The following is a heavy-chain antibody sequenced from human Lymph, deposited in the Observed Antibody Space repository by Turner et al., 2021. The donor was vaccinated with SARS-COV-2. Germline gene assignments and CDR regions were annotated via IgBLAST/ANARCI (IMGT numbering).Heavy chain of an antibody. D-gene: IGHD6-19*01. CDR3: ATAPAVADYFHYYYGMDV. V-gene: IGHV1-24*01. Sequence: QVQLVQSGAEVKKPGASVKVSCKVSGYTLIELSMHWVRQAPGKGLEWMGGFDPEDAETIYAQKFQGRVTMTEDTSTDTAYMELSSLRSEDTAVYYCATAPAVADYFHYYYGMDVWGQGTTVTVSS. J-gene: IGHJ6*02. CDR2: FDPEDAET. CDR1: GYTLIELS.